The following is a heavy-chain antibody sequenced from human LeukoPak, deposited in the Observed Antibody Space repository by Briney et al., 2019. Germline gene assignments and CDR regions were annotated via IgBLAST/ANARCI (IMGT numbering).Heavy chain of an antibody. D-gene: IGHD6-13*01. CDR1: GGSFSGYY. Sequence: PSETLSLTCAVYGGSFSGYYWSWIRQPPGKGLEWIGEINHSGSTNYNPSLKSRVTISVDTSKNQFSLKLSYVTAADTAVYYCARGAAAGPELDYWGQGTLVTVSS. CDR3: ARGAAAGPELDY. J-gene: IGHJ4*02. CDR2: INHSGST. V-gene: IGHV4-34*01.